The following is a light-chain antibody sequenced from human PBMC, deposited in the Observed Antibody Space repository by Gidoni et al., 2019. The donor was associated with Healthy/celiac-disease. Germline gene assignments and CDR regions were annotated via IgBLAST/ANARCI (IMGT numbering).Light chain of an antibody. J-gene: IGKJ5*01. CDR2: DAS. CDR3: QQYDNLPIT. CDR1: QDISNY. Sequence: EMQMPHPPTSLSASVGDRVTITCQASQDISNYLNWYQQKPGKAPKLLIYDASNLETGVPSRFSGSVSGKDFIFPISSLQPEDIATYYCQQYDNLPITFGQGTRLEIK. V-gene: IGKV1-33*01.